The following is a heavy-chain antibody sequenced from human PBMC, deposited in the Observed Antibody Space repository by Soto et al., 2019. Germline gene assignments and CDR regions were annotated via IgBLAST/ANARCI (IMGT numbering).Heavy chain of an antibody. J-gene: IGHJ6*02. V-gene: IGHV4-31*03. CDR1: GGSITRGGYY. Sequence: SETLSLTCTVSGGSITRGGYYWSWIRPHPGKGLEWIGYIYNSGTTYYNPSLKSRVTISVDTSKNQFSLKLSSVTAADTALYYCASVPGPWGQGTTVTVSS. CDR2: IYNSGTT. CDR3: ASVPGP.